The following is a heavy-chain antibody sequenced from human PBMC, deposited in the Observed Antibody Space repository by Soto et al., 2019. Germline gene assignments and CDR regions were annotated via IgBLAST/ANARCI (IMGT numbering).Heavy chain of an antibody. V-gene: IGHV3-23*01. Sequence: GGSLRLSCAASGFTFSSYGMSWVRQAPGKGLEWVSTIIGSGGTSFFADSVKGRFTISRDNSKNTLYLQMNSLRAEDTAVYYCATRIAVAGTASYFDYWGQGTQVTVSS. CDR2: IIGSGGTS. CDR1: GFTFSSYG. D-gene: IGHD6-19*01. J-gene: IGHJ4*02. CDR3: ATRIAVAGTASYFDY.